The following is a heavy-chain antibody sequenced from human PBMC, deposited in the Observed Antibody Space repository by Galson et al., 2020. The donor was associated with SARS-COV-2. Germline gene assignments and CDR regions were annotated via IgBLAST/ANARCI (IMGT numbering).Heavy chain of an antibody. CDR1: GGSISSGGYS. CDR3: ARGNRSYSGSYYGWGNWFDP. V-gene: IGHV4-30-2*01. D-gene: IGHD1-26*01. CDR2: IYHSGST. Sequence: SETLSLTCAVSGGSISSGGYSWSWIRQPPGKGLEWLGYIYHSGSTYYNPSLKSRVTISVDRSKNQFSLKLSSVTAADTAVYYCARGNRSYSGSYYGWGNWFDPWGQGTLVTVSS. J-gene: IGHJ5*02.